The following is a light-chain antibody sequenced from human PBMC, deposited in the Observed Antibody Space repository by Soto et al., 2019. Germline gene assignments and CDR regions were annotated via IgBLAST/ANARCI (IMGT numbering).Light chain of an antibody. CDR3: SAYAGSNTLYV. J-gene: IGLJ1*01. Sequence: QSALTQPASVSGSPGQSITISCTGASSDVGGYNFVSWYQQHPGKAPKLIIYEVSKRPSGVPDRFSGSKSGNTASLTVSGLHAEDEADYYCSAYAGSNTLYVVGTGTQLTV. CDR1: SSDVGGYNF. V-gene: IGLV2-8*01. CDR2: EVS.